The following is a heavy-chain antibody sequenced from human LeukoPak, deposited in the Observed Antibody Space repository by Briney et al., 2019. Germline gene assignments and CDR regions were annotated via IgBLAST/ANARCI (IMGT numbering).Heavy chain of an antibody. CDR3: ATATTVTGPLDAFDI. Sequence: ASVKVSCKGFGYTFTGYYMHGVRQAPVHGLERMGLVDPEDGETIYAEKFQGRVTIIADTSTDTAYMELSSLRSEDTAVYYSATATTVTGPLDAFDIWGQGTMVTVSS. CDR2: VDPEDGET. J-gene: IGHJ3*02. CDR1: GYTFTGYY. D-gene: IGHD4-11*01. V-gene: IGHV1-69-2*01.